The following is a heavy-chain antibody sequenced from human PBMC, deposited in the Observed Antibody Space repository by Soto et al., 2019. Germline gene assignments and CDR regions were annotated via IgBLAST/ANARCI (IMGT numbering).Heavy chain of an antibody. J-gene: IGHJ6*02. Sequence: EVQLVESGGGLVQPGGSLRLSCAASGFTFSDHYMDWVRQAPGKGLQWVGRTRNKANSYTTEYAASVKGRFTISSDDSKHSLYLQMSSLKTEYAAVYYCARLVGESRARDYYYGMDVWGQGTTVTVAS. CDR1: GFTFSDHY. CDR3: ARLVGESRARDYYYGMDV. D-gene: IGHD1-26*01. V-gene: IGHV3-72*01. CDR2: TRNKANSYTT.